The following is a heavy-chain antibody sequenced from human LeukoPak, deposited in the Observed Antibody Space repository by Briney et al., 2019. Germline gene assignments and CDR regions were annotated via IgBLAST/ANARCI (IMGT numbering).Heavy chain of an antibody. D-gene: IGHD6-19*01. CDR3: AKGRDSSGWYPWDAFGI. CDR2: ISGSGGST. Sequence: SGGSLRLSCAASGFTFSSYAMSWVRQAPGKGLEWVSAISGSGGSTYYADSVKGRFTISRDNSKNTLYLQMNSLRAEDTAVYYCAKGRDSSGWYPWDAFGIWGQGTMVTVSS. CDR1: GFTFSSYA. V-gene: IGHV3-23*01. J-gene: IGHJ3*02.